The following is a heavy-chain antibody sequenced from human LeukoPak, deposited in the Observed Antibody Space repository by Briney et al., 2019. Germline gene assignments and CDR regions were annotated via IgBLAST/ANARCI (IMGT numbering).Heavy chain of an antibody. Sequence: ASVKVSCKASGYTFTSYGISWVRQAPGQGLEWMGWISAYNGNTNYAQKLQGRVTMTTDTSTSTAYMELRSLRSDDTAVYYCARLRSYYDSSGYYYDAGPTDYWGQGTLVTVSS. CDR2: ISAYNGNT. D-gene: IGHD3-22*01. CDR3: ARLRSYYDSSGYYYDAGPTDY. CDR1: GYTFTSYG. V-gene: IGHV1-18*04. J-gene: IGHJ4*02.